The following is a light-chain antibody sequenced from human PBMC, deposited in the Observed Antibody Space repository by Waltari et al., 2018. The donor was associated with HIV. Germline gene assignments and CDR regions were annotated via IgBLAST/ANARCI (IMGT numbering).Light chain of an antibody. V-gene: IGKV3-15*01. Sequence: EIVLTQSTASLSASPGDRVMLYCRASQSVSADVAWYKQKVGQAPRLLAFGASTRAMAIPLRFCASGSGRVFSLTIDSLQSEDFAVYYCQQYHSWPWTFGQGTKVEVK. CDR2: GAS. CDR1: QSVSAD. CDR3: QQYHSWPWT. J-gene: IGKJ1*01.